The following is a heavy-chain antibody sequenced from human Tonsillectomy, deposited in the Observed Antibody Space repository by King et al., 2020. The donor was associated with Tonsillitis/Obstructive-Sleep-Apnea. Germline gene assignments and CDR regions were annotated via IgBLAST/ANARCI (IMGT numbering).Heavy chain of an antibody. D-gene: IGHD2-15*01. CDR3: ARRRGGLDSSYWYFDL. CDR2: IGFNSNTK. J-gene: IGHJ2*01. V-gene: IGHV3-48*02. Sequence: VQLVESGGGLVQPGGSLRLSCAASGFTFSAYSMNWVRQAPGKGLEWVSYIGFNSNTKYYADSVKGRFTISRDNAKETLYLQISSLRDDDTAVYYCARRRGGLDSSYWYFDLWGRGTLVTVSS. CDR1: GFTFSAYS.